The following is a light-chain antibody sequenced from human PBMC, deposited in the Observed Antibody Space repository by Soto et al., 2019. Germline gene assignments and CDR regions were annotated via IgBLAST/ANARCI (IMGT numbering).Light chain of an antibody. J-gene: IGLJ2*01. Sequence: QSALTQPASVSGSPGQSITISWTGTSSDVGGYNYVSWYQQHPGKAPKLMIYEVSNRPSGVSNRFSGSKSGNTASLTISGLQAEDEADYYCSSYTSSSVVVFGGGTKLTVL. V-gene: IGLV2-14*01. CDR1: SSDVGGYNY. CDR3: SSYTSSSVVV. CDR2: EVS.